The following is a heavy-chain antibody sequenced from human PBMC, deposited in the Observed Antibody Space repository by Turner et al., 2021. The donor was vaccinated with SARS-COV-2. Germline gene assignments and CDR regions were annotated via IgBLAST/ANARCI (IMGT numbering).Heavy chain of an antibody. D-gene: IGHD3-10*01. CDR2: IYYSGST. CDR1: GGPISSSNYY. Sequence: QLPLQESGPGLENPSEPLSLTCTVSGGPISSSNYYWGWIRQPPGKGLEWIGSIYYSGSTDDNTSLKSRVTISVDTSTNQFSLKLSYVTAADTAVYYCARLLNPGSYYYYYYGMDVWGQGTTVTVSS. J-gene: IGHJ6*02. V-gene: IGHV4-39*01. CDR3: ARLLNPGSYYYYYYGMDV.